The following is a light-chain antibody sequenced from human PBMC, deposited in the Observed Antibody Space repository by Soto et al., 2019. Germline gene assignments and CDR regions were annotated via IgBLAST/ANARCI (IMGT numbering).Light chain of an antibody. J-gene: IGLJ1*01. Sequence: QSVLTQPASVSGSPGQSISLSCTGTSSDIGGFDSVSWYQQHPGKAPKLMIYEVTIRPSGVSDRFSGSKSGNTASLTVSGLQAEDEADYYCSSYTGGNPSYVFGTGTKLTVL. CDR2: EVT. V-gene: IGLV2-14*01. CDR1: SSDIGGFDS. CDR3: SSYTGGNPSYV.